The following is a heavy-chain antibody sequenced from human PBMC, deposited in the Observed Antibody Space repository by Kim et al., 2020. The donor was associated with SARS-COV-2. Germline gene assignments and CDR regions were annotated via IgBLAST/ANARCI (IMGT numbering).Heavy chain of an antibody. Sequence: PSLKSRVTISVDTSKNQFSLKLSSVTAADTAVYYCARGKGVVVAATKFDYWGQGTLVTVSS. CDR3: ARGKGVVVAATKFDY. J-gene: IGHJ4*02. D-gene: IGHD2-15*01. V-gene: IGHV4-34*01.